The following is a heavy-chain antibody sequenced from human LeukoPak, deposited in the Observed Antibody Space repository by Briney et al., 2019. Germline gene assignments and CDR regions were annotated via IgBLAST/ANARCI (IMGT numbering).Heavy chain of an antibody. CDR1: GFTFSNAW. V-gene: IGHV3-15*01. J-gene: IGHJ4*02. CDR3: TTGHWEWELLLGDYFDY. Sequence: SGGSLRLSCAASGFTFSNAWMSWVRQAPGKGLEWVGRIKSKTDGGTTDYAAPVKGRFTVSRDDSKNTLYLQMNSLKTEDTAVYYCTTGHWEWELLLGDYFDYWGQGTLVTVSS. D-gene: IGHD1-26*01. CDR2: IKSKTDGGTT.